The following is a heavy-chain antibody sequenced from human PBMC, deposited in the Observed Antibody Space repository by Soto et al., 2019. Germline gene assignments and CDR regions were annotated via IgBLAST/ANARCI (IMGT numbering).Heavy chain of an antibody. V-gene: IGHV3-53*01. D-gene: IGHD1-1*01. CDR2: IYSGGST. CDR3: AREDNWNDSYYYGMDV. J-gene: IGHJ6*02. Sequence: GGSLRLSCAASEFIFNNAWMNWVRQAPGKGLEWVSVIYSGGSTYYADSVKGRFTISRDNSKNTLYLQMNSLRAEDTAVYYCAREDNWNDSYYYGMDVWGQGTTVTVSS. CDR1: EFIFNNAW.